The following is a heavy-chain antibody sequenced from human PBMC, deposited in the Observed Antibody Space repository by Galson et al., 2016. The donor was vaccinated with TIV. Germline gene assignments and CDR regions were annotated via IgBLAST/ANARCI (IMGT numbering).Heavy chain of an antibody. V-gene: IGHV1-3*01. CDR3: ARGATSDWPFDY. D-gene: IGHD6-19*01. Sequence: YTFTTYAIHWVRQAPGHGLEWTGWINAGNGDTKYSQKFQGRVTISRDTSASTAYMELSSLTSEDTAMYYCARGATSDWPFDYWGQATLVTVSS. CDR2: INAGNGDT. CDR1: YTFTTYA. J-gene: IGHJ4*02.